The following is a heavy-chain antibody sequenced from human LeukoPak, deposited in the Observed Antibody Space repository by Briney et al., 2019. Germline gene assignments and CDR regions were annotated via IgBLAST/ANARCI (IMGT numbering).Heavy chain of an antibody. CDR1: GGSFSGYY. Sequence: SETLSLTCAVYGGSFSGYYWSWIRQPPGKGLEWIGYIYYSGSTNYNPSLKSRVTISVDTPKNQFSLKLSSVTAADTAVYYCARAPQLWVGGFDYWGQGTLVTVS. D-gene: IGHD5-18*01. J-gene: IGHJ4*02. CDR2: IYYSGST. V-gene: IGHV4-59*01. CDR3: ARAPQLWVGGFDY.